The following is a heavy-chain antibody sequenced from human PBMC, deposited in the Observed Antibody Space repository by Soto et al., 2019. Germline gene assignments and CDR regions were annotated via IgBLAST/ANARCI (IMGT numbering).Heavy chain of an antibody. CDR2: IHPGGQPI. Sequence: GASLRLSCAASGFTFSSSEMYWVRQAPGKGLEWVSYIHPGGQPIFYADSVKGRFTISRDNAKKSLYLQMNSLRVEDTAVYYCAKRGSSWGQGTMVTVSS. J-gene: IGHJ3*01. CDR3: AKRGSS. CDR1: GFTFSSSE. V-gene: IGHV3-48*03. D-gene: IGHD2-2*01.